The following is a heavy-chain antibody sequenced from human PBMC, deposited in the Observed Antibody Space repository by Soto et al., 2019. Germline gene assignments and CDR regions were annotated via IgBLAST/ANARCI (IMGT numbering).Heavy chain of an antibody. CDR2: ISHWGST. Sequence: QEQLQQWGAGLLKPSETLSLTCAVFGESFSGYYWSWIRQPPGKGLEWIGEISHWGSTNYNPSLKSRVTISVVTSERHFFLRLSSVTAADTAVYYCARHRYSGYDFDFWGQGTLVTVSS. J-gene: IGHJ4*02. V-gene: IGHV4-34*01. CDR1: GESFSGYY. D-gene: IGHD5-12*01. CDR3: ARHRYSGYDFDF.